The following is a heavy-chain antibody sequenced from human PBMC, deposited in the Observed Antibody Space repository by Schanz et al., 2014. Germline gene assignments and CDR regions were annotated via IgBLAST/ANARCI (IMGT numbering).Heavy chain of an antibody. J-gene: IGHJ6*02. D-gene: IGHD2-15*01. CDR3: AKGMGYCSGGTCYDYYYYGLDV. CDR2: ISHSGGSK. V-gene: IGHV3-23*01. Sequence: DVQLLESGGGLVQPGGSLRLSCAASGFTFNRYAMTWVRQAPGKGLEWVSRISHSGGSKYYADSVKGRFTISRDNSENTLYLQMNSLSADDTAVSYCAKGMGYCSGGTCYDYYYYGLDVWGQGTTVTVSS. CDR1: GFTFNRYA.